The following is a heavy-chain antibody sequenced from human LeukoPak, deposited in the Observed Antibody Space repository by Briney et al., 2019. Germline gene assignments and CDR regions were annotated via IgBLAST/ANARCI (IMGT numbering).Heavy chain of an antibody. D-gene: IGHD3-10*01. CDR3: ARDLLLWFGEYATPFYYYGMDV. CDR2: ISSNGGST. J-gene: IGHJ6*02. CDR1: GFTFSSYA. Sequence: GGSLRLSCAASGFTFSSYAMHWVRQAPGKGLEYVSAISSNGGSTYYANSVKGRFTISRDNSKNTLYLQMGSLRAEDMAVYYCARDLLLWFGEYATPFYYYGMDVWGQGTTVTVSS. V-gene: IGHV3-64*01.